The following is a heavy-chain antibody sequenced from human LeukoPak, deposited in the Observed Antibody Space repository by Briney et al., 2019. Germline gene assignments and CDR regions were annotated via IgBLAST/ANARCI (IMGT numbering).Heavy chain of an antibody. D-gene: IGHD3-10*01. V-gene: IGHV4-59*01. CDR3: ARDPPMVRGVIGYFDL. CDR2: IYYSGST. J-gene: IGHJ2*01. CDR1: GGSISTYY. Sequence: PSETLSLTCTVSGGSISTYYWSWIRQPPGKGLEWIGYIYYSGSTNYNPSLKSRVTISVDTSKNQFSLKLSSVTAADTAVYYCARDPPMVRGVIGYFDLWGRGTLVTVSS.